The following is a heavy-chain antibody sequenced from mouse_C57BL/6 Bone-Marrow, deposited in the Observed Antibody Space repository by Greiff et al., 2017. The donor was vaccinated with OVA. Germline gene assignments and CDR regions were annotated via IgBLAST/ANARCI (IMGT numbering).Heavy chain of an antibody. V-gene: IGHV1-66*01. CDR2: IYPGSGNT. CDR3: ARDTTGYFDV. D-gene: IGHD1-1*01. J-gene: IGHJ1*03. CDR1: GYSFTSYY. Sequence: QVQLQQSGPELVKPGASVKISCKASGYSFTSYYIHWVKQRPGQGLEWIGWIYPGSGNTKYNEKFKGKATLTADTSSSTAYMQLSSLTSEDSAVYYCARDTTGYFDVWGTGTTVTVSS.